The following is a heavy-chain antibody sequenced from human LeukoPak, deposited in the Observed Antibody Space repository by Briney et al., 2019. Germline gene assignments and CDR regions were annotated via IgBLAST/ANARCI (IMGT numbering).Heavy chain of an antibody. CDR2: ISSSGSTI. CDR1: GFTFSDYY. V-gene: IGHV3-11*01. D-gene: IGHD1-26*01. J-gene: IGHJ4*02. CDR3: AKDEKAGAGDFDY. Sequence: GGSLRLSCAASGFTFSDYYMSWIRQAPGKGLEWVSYISSSGSTIYYADSVKGRFTISRDNAKNSLYLQMNSLRAEDTAVYYCAKDEKAGAGDFDYWGQGTLVTVSS.